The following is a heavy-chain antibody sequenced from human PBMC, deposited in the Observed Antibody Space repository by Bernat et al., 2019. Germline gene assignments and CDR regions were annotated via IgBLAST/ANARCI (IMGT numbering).Heavy chain of an antibody. V-gene: IGHV1-18*01. CDR3: ARGVDTTLHSRPSYYYGMDV. CDR2: ISAYNGNT. CDR1: GYTFTSYG. D-gene: IGHD2-15*01. J-gene: IGHJ6*02. Sequence: QVQLVQSGAEVKKPGASVKVSCKASGYTFTSYGISWVRQAPGQGLEWMGWISAYNGNTNYAQKLQGRVTMTTDTSTSTAYMELRSLRSDDTAVYYCARGVDTTLHSRPSYYYGMDVWGQGTMVTVSS.